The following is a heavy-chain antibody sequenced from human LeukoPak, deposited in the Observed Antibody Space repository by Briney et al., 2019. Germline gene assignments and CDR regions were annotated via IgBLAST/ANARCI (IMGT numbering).Heavy chain of an antibody. V-gene: IGHV1-2*02. CDR1: GYTFTGYY. Sequence: GASVKVSCKASGYTFTGYYMHWVRQAPGQGLEWMGWINPNSGGTNYAQNFQGRVTMTRDTSISTVYMELSRLRSDDTAVYYCARTDCSSTSCNTRDIDYWGQGTLVTVSS. CDR2: INPNSGGT. D-gene: IGHD2-2*02. J-gene: IGHJ4*02. CDR3: ARTDCSSTSCNTRDIDY.